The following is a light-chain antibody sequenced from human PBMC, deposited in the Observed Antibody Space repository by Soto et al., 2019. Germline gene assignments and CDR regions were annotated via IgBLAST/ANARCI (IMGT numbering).Light chain of an antibody. Sequence: QSALTQPPSASWSPGQSVTISCTGTSSDVGGYEYVSWYQQHPGKAPKLIIYDVLRRPSGVPDRFSGSKSANTASLTVSGLQAEDEADYYCISFAGSHYVFGPGTKVTVL. CDR1: SSDVGGYEY. V-gene: IGLV2-8*01. CDR2: DVL. J-gene: IGLJ1*01. CDR3: ISFAGSHYV.